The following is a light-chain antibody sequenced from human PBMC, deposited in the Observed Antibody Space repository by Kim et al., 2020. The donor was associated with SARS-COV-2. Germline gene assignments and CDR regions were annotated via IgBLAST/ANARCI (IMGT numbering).Light chain of an antibody. V-gene: IGLV3-1*01. Sequence: SVSPGQTASITCSGDKLGDKYACWYQQKPGQSPVLVIYQDNKRPSGIPERFSGSNSGNTATLTISGTQAMDEADYYCQAWDSSTAVFGGGTKVTFL. J-gene: IGLJ2*01. CDR3: QAWDSSTAV. CDR2: QDN. CDR1: KLGDKY.